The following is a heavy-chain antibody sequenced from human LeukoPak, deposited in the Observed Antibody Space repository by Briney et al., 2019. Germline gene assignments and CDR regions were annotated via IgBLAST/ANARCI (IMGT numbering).Heavy chain of an antibody. D-gene: IGHD3-22*01. CDR3: ARVTLLNRDSSGLSWFDP. J-gene: IGHJ5*02. CDR1: GGSISSSSYY. Sequence: SETLSLTCTVSGGSISSSSYYWGWIRQPPGKGLEWIGYIYYSGSTYYNPSLKSRVTISVDMSKNQFSLKLSSVTTADTAVYYCARVTLLNRDSSGLSWFDPWGQGTLVTVSS. CDR2: IYYSGST. V-gene: IGHV4-31*03.